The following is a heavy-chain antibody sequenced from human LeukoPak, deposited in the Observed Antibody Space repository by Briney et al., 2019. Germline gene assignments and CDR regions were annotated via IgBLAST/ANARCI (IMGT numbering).Heavy chain of an antibody. CDR2: INPNSGGT. V-gene: IGHV1-2*02. Sequence: ASVKVSCKASGYTFTGYYMHWVRQAPGQGLEWMGWINPNSGGTNYARKFQGRVTMTRDTSISTAYMELSRLRSDDTAVYYCARHGDRSWYDASDIWGQGTVVTVSS. D-gene: IGHD6-13*01. CDR1: GYTFTGYY. CDR3: ARHGDRSWYDASDI. J-gene: IGHJ3*02.